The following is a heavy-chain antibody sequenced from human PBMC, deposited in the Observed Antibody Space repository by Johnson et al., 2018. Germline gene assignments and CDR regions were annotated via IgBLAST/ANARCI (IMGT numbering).Heavy chain of an antibody. CDR1: GFTFTSYA. J-gene: IGHJ6*03. V-gene: IGHV3-30-3*01. D-gene: IGHD6-13*01. CDR2: ISSDGSNK. CDR3: ANGRSSSWHPISDYMDV. Sequence: QVQLVQSGGGVVQPGRSLRLSCAASGFTFTSYAMHWVRQAPGKGLEWVAVISSDGSNKYYVDSVKGRFTLSRDNSKNTLFLQRNSLRAGDTACYYWANGRSSSWHPISDYMDVWGKGTTVIVSS.